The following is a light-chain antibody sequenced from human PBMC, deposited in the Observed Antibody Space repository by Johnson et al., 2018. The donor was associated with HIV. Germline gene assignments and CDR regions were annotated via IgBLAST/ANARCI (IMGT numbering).Light chain of an antibody. CDR2: DNH. V-gene: IGLV1-51*01. Sequence: QSVLTQPPSVSAAPGQQVTISCSGSSSNIGNNYVSWYQQLPGTAPKLLIFDNHKRPSGIPDRFSGSKSGTSATLGITGLQTGDEADYYCGTWDSSLSGCLYVFGTGTRVTVL. CDR1: SSNIGNNY. CDR3: GTWDSSLSGCLYV. J-gene: IGLJ1*01.